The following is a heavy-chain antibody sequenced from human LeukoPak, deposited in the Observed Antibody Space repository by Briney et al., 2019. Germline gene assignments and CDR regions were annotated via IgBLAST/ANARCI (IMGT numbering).Heavy chain of an antibody. Sequence: GRSLRLSCAASGFTFNSYCMSWVRQAPGKGPEWVANIKQDGSETYYVDSVRGRFTISRDNAKNSLSLQMNSLRAEDTAVYYCARFHSAYDFEGFDYWGQGTLVTVSS. CDR2: IKQDGSET. CDR1: GFTFNSYC. D-gene: IGHD5-12*01. CDR3: ARFHSAYDFEGFDY. J-gene: IGHJ4*02. V-gene: IGHV3-7*03.